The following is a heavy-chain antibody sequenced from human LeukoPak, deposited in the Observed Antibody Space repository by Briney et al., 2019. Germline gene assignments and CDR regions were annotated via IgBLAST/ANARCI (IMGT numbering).Heavy chain of an antibody. CDR1: GFTFSSYA. V-gene: IGHV3-23*01. J-gene: IGHJ6*03. D-gene: IGHD3-9*01. CDR2: ISGSGSST. CDR3: AKENIYDILTGYNYYYYYMDV. Sequence: PGGSLRLSCAASGFTFSSYAMSWIRQAPGKGLEWVSAISGSGSSTYYADSVKGRFTISRGNSKNTLYLQMNSLRAEDTAVYYCAKENIYDILTGYNYYYYYMDVWGKGTTVTVSS.